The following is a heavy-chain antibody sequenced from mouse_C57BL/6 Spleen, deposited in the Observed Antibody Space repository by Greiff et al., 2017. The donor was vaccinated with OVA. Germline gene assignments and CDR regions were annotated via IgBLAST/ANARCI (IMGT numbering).Heavy chain of an antibody. D-gene: IGHD2-4*01. V-gene: IGHV1-4*01. Sequence: QVQLQQSGAELARPGASVKMSCKASGYTFTSYTMHWVKQRPGQGLEWIGYINPSSGYTKYNQKFKDKATLTADKSSSTAYMQLSSLTSEDSAVYYCARLDDYDVGAYGGQGTLVTVAA. CDR3: ARLDDYDVGAY. J-gene: IGHJ3*01. CDR1: GYTFTSYT. CDR2: INPSSGYT.